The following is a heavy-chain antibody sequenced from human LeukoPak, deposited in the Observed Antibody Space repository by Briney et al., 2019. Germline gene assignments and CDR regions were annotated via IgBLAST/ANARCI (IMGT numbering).Heavy chain of an antibody. J-gene: IGHJ6*03. Sequence: GESLRLSCAPSGITFSDYSMNWVRQAPGKGLEWVSYISSSGRTIYYADSVKGRFTISRDNAKNSLYLQMNSLRAEDTAVYYCTRGSGYSYGYRPPFYYYMDVWGKGTTVTVSS. V-gene: IGHV3-48*01. D-gene: IGHD5-18*01. CDR2: ISSSGRTI. CDR1: GITFSDYS. CDR3: TRGSGYSYGYRPPFYYYMDV.